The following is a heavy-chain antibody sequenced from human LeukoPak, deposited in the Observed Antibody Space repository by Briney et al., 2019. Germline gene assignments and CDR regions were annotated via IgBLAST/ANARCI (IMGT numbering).Heavy chain of an antibody. D-gene: IGHD6-19*01. CDR3: AKDREWLVAGLKDY. CDR1: GFTFSSYA. Sequence: GGSLRLSCAAPGFTFSSYAMSWVRQAPGKGLEWVSAISGSGGSTYYADSVKGRFTISRDNSKNTLYLQMNSLRAEDTAVYYCAKDREWLVAGLKDYWGQGTLVTVSS. V-gene: IGHV3-23*01. CDR2: ISGSGGST. J-gene: IGHJ4*02.